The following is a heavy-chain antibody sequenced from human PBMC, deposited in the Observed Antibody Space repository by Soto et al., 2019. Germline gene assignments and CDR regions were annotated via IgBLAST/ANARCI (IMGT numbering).Heavy chain of an antibody. CDR1: GYTLTELS. V-gene: IGHV1-24*01. Sequence: ASVKVSCKVSGYTLTELSMHWVLQAPGKGLEWMGGFDPEDGETIYAQKFQGRVTMTEDTSTDTAYMELSSLRSEDTAVYYCATPRLRLPGYGMDVWGQGTTVTVSS. D-gene: IGHD2-15*01. J-gene: IGHJ6*02. CDR2: FDPEDGET. CDR3: ATPRLRLPGYGMDV.